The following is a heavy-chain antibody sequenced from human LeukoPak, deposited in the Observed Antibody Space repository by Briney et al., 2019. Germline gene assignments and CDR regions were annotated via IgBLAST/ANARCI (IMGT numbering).Heavy chain of an antibody. CDR2: ISGSGGST. CDR3: AKERDYYYGMDV. CDR1: GGSISSSSYY. J-gene: IGHJ6*02. Sequence: ETLSLTCTVSGGSISSSSYYWGWIRQAPGKGLEWVSAISGSGGSTYYADSVKGRFTISRDNSKNTLYLQMNSLRAEDTAVYYCAKERDYYYGMDVWGQGTTVTVSS. V-gene: IGHV3-23*01.